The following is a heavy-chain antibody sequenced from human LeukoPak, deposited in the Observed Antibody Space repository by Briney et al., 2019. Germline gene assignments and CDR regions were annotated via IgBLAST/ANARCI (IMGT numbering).Heavy chain of an antibody. Sequence: SETLSLTCTVSGGSVSSFYWSWIRQPPGKGLEWIGYIYCSGSTNYNPSLKSRVTISVDTSKNQLSLKLSSVTAADTAVYYCARVSSGWYGAFDIWGQGTMVTVSS. CDR2: IYCSGST. CDR3: ARVSSGWYGAFDI. V-gene: IGHV4-59*08. J-gene: IGHJ3*02. D-gene: IGHD6-19*01. CDR1: GGSVSSFY.